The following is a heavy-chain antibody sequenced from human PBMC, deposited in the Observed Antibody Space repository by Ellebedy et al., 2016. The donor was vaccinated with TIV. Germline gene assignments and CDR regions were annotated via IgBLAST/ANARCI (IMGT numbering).Heavy chain of an antibody. CDR3: ARDYCSGGSCYGPFDY. J-gene: IGHJ4*02. CDR1: GFTFSTYS. V-gene: IGHV3-21*01. D-gene: IGHD2-15*01. CDR2: ISSGITYI. Sequence: GESLKISCAASGFTFSTYSINWVRQAPGKGLEWVSSISSGITYIYYADSVKGRFTISRDNAKNSLYLQMNSLRAEDTAVYYCARDYCSGGSCYGPFDYWGQGTLVTVSS.